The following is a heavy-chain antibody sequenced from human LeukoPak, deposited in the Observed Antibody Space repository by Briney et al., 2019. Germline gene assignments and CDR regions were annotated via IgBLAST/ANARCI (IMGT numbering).Heavy chain of an antibody. Sequence: PGGSLRLSCVASGFTFSNYAVSWVRQAPGKGLEWVSTISDGAGTTYYADSVKGRSTISRDNSKNTLYLQMNGLRAEDTAIYYCAKGLGNSGYDCLDYWGQGTLVTVSS. CDR3: AKGLGNSGYDCLDY. D-gene: IGHD5-12*01. J-gene: IGHJ4*02. V-gene: IGHV3-23*01. CDR1: GFTFSNYA. CDR2: ISDGAGTT.